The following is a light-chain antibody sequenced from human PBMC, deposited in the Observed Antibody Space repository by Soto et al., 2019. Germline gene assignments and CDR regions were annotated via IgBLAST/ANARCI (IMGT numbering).Light chain of an antibody. J-gene: IGLJ3*02. V-gene: IGLV4-69*02. CDR1: SGHNSYA. CDR2: INNDGSH. Sequence: QLVLTQSPSASASLGASVKLTCTLSSGHNSYAIAWHQQQPEKGPRYVMKINNDGSHIKGDGIPDRFSGSSSGAERYLTISSLQSEDEADYYCQTWGTGPCVFGGGTKLTVL. CDR3: QTWGTGPCV.